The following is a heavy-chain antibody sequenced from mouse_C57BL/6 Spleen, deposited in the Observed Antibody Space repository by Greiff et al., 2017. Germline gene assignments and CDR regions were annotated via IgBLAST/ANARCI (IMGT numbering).Heavy chain of an antibody. D-gene: IGHD2-3*01. CDR1: GFSLTSYG. Sequence: VQLKQTGPGLVAPSQSLSITCTVSGFSLTSYGVDWVRQSPGKGLEWLGVIWGVGSTNYNSALKSRLSISKDNSKSQVFLKMNSLQTDDTAMYYCASEGYDGPWFAYWGQGTLVTVSA. J-gene: IGHJ3*01. CDR3: ASEGYDGPWFAY. V-gene: IGHV2-6*01. CDR2: IWGVGST.